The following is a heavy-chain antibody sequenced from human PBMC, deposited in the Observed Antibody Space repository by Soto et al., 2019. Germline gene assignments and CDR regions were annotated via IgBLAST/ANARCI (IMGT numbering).Heavy chain of an antibody. V-gene: IGHV3-23*01. Sequence: GGSLRLSGAASGFTFSPYAMPWVRQAPGKGLEWVSSISGSGGNTNYADSVKGRFTVSRDNSKRTLSLQMNSLTEEDTAIYYCAKGLRRLLRTQYYYGLDVWGRGTTVTVSS. D-gene: IGHD3-16*01. CDR3: AKGLRRLLRTQYYYGLDV. CDR1: GFTFSPYA. CDR2: ISGSGGNT. J-gene: IGHJ6*02.